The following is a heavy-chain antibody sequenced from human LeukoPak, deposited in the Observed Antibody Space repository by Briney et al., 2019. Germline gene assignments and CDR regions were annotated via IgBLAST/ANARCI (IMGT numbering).Heavy chain of an antibody. Sequence: PSETLSLTCTVSGGSISSSSYYWGWIRQPPGKGLEWIGNIYYSGSTYYNPSLKSRVTISVDTSKNQFSLKLSSVTAADTAVYYCARLSTFFSGERYGTDFFYYYYYMDVWGKGTTVTISS. D-gene: IGHD3-3*01. CDR3: ARLSTFFSGERYGTDFFYYYYYMDV. CDR1: GGSISSSSYY. CDR2: IYYSGST. V-gene: IGHV4-39*01. J-gene: IGHJ6*03.